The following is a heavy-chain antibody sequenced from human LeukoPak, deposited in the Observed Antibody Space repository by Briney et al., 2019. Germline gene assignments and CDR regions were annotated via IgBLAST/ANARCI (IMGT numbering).Heavy chain of an antibody. V-gene: IGHV4-59*01. J-gene: IGHJ5*02. CDR1: GGSISSYY. Sequence: SETLSLTCTVSGGSISSYYWSWIRQPPGKGLEWIGYIYYSGSTNYNPSLKSRVTISVDMSKNQFSLKLSPVTAADTAVYYCAQIYYDFWSGYFGRTGWFDPWGQGTLVTVSS. CDR3: AQIYYDFWSGYFGRTGWFDP. D-gene: IGHD3-3*01. CDR2: IYYSGST.